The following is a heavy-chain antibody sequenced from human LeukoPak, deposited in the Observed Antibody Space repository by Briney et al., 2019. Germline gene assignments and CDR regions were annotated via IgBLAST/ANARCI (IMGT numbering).Heavy chain of an antibody. CDR1: GFTCSGHW. V-gene: IGHV3-7*01. D-gene: IGHD3-10*01. CDR2: INQGGSDK. J-gene: IGHJ4*02. Sequence: PGGSLRLSCAASGFTCSGHWMSWVRQAPGKGLEWVANINQGGSDKYYVDSVKGRFTISRDNANNLLYLQMNSLRGEDTAVYYCVGLNYNSGSYRNYWGQGTLVTVSS. CDR3: VGLNYNSGSYRNY.